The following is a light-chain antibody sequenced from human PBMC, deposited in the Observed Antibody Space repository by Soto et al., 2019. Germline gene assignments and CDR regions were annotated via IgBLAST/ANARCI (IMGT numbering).Light chain of an antibody. J-gene: IGLJ3*02. CDR1: SSDVGGYNF. CDR2: EVT. CDR3: SSYTNTNTWV. Sequence: QSVLTQPASVSESPGQSITISCTGTSSDVGGYNFVSWYQQNPGDAPKLLIYEVTNRPSGVSNRFSGSKSGNTASLTISGLQAEDEADYYCSSYTNTNTWVFGGGTQRTVL. V-gene: IGLV2-14*01.